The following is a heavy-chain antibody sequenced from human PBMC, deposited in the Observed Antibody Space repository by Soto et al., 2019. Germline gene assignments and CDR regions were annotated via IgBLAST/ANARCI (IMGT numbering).Heavy chain of an antibody. V-gene: IGHV1-46*01. CDR1: GYTFTSYY. Sequence: ASVKVSCKASGYTFTSYYMHWVRQAPGQGLEWMGIINPSGGSTSYAQKFQGRVTMTRDTSTSTVYMELSSLRFEDTAVYYCARDSHSSGSLTGGAFDIWGQGTMVTV. D-gene: IGHD3-22*01. CDR2: INPSGGST. CDR3: ARDSHSSGSLTGGAFDI. J-gene: IGHJ3*02.